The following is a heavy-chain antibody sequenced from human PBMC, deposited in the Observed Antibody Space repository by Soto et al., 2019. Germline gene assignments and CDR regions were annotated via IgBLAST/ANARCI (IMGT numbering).Heavy chain of an antibody. Sequence: EVQLVESGGGLVQTGGSLRLSCEASGFTFNDYWIHWVRQAPGKGLVWVSSINGDGTTTNYADSVRGRFAISRDNAQNTLYLQMNSLRADDTAVYYCSRGLYHKYGQDYWGLGTLVTVSS. CDR1: GFTFNDYW. D-gene: IGHD4-17*01. V-gene: IGHV3-74*01. CDR2: INGDGTTT. CDR3: SRGLYHKYGQDY. J-gene: IGHJ4*02.